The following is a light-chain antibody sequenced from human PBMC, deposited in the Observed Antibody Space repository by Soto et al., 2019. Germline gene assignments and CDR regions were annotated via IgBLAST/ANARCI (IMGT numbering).Light chain of an antibody. CDR1: QSVSSNY. V-gene: IGKV3D-20*01. CDR3: QQYWSSPRT. J-gene: IGKJ1*01. CDR2: DAW. Sequence: PGERATLSCGASQSVSSNYLAWYQQRPGLAPRLLIYDAWKRATGIPDRFRGSGSGTDFILTISRLEPEDFAVYYCQQYWSSPRTFGQGTKVEIK.